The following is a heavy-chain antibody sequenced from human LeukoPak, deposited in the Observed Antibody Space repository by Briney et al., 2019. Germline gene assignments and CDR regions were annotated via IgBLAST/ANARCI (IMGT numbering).Heavy chain of an antibody. CDR1: GGSISSSSYY. CDR3: ARSRSRWELLHAFDY. D-gene: IGHD1-26*01. J-gene: IGHJ4*02. CDR2: IYYSGST. Sequence: SETLSLTCTVSGGSISSSSYYWGWVRQPPGKGLEWIGSIYYSGSTYYNPSLKSRVTISVDTSKNQFSLKLSSVTAADTAVYYCARSRSRWELLHAFDYWGQGTLVTVSS. V-gene: IGHV4-39*01.